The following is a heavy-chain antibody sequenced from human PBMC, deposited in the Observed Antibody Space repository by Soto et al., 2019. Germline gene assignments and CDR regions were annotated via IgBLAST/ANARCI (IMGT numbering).Heavy chain of an antibody. Sequence: SETLSLTCTASGGSISSSSYYWGWIRQPPGKGLEWIGSIYYSGSTYYNPSLKSRVTISVDTSKNQFSLKLSSVTAADTAVYYCARRPYDFWSGYYLYFDYWGQGTLVTVSS. CDR1: GGSISSSSYY. J-gene: IGHJ4*02. CDR2: IYYSGST. D-gene: IGHD3-3*01. CDR3: ARRPYDFWSGYYLYFDY. V-gene: IGHV4-39*01.